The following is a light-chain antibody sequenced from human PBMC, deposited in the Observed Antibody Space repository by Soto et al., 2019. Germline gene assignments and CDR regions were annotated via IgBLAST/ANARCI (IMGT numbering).Light chain of an antibody. CDR2: VDD. CDR1: SSNIGAGFD. J-gene: IGLJ2*01. V-gene: IGLV1-40*01. CDR3: QSYDSRLTAVV. Sequence: QAEVTQPPSVSGAPGQRVTISCNGSSSNIGAGFDVHWYQQLPGTAPKLLIYVDDSRPSGVPDRFSGSKSGSSASLAITGLQAEDEADYYCQSYDSRLTAVVFGGGTKVTVL.